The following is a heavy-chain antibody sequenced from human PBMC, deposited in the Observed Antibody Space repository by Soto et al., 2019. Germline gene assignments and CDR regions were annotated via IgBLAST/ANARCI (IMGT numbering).Heavy chain of an antibody. J-gene: IGHJ6*02. CDR2: ISSSGSTI. D-gene: IGHD3-3*01. Sequence: AGGSLRRSCAASGFTFSDYYMIWIRQAPGKGLEWVSYISSSGSTIYYADSVKGRFTISRDNAKNSLYLQMNSLRAEDTAVYYCARGGNYDFWRGYFGGDYYYGMDVWGQGTTVTVSS. CDR1: GFTFSDYY. CDR3: ARGGNYDFWRGYFGGDYYYGMDV. V-gene: IGHV3-11*01.